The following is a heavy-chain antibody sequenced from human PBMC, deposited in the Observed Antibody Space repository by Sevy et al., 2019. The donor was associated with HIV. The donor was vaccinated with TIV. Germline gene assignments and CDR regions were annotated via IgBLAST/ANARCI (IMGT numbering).Heavy chain of an antibody. J-gene: IGHJ6*02. CDR1: GFSLSTSGVH. CDR2: IFWDDDK. Sequence: SGPTLVKPTETLTLTCTFSGFSLSTSGVHVGWIRQPPGKALEWLALIFWDDDKRYSPSLKNRLTITKDTSKNQVVLTMTSMDPVDTPTFYCVYRLRWGGRAHYGMDVWGQGTTVTVSS. D-gene: IGHD3-16*01. V-gene: IGHV2-5*02. CDR3: VYRLRWGGRAHYGMDV.